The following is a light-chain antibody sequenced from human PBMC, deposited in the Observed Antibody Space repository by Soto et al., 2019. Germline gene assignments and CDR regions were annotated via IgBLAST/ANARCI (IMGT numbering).Light chain of an antibody. Sequence: EIVLTHSPATLSLSPGEIATLSCRASQSVSSYLAWYQQKPGQAPRLLIYDASNRATGIPARFSGSGSGTDFTLTISRLEPEDFAVYYCQQYGSSLITFGHGTRLETK. CDR1: QSVSSY. J-gene: IGKJ5*01. CDR2: DAS. V-gene: IGKV3-20*01. CDR3: QQYGSSLIT.